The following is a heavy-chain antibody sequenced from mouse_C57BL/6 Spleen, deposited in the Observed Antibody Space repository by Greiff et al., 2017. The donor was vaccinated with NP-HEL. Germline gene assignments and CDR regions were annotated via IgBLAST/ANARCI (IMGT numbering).Heavy chain of an antibody. Sequence: VQLQQSGAELVRPGASVTLSCKASGYTFTDYEMHWVKQTPVHGLEWIGAIDPETGGTAYNQKFKGKAILTADKSSRTAYMELRSLTSEDSAVYYCTRPLGITTVVAPHAMDYWGQGTSVTVSS. J-gene: IGHJ4*01. CDR1: GYTFTDYE. D-gene: IGHD1-1*01. CDR2: IDPETGGT. CDR3: TRPLGITTVVAPHAMDY. V-gene: IGHV1-15*01.